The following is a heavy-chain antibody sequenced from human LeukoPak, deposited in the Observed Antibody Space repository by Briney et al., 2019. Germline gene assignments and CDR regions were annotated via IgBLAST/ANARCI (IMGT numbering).Heavy chain of an antibody. CDR2: IYYSGST. D-gene: IGHD6-19*01. Sequence: KPSQSLSLTFTVSGGSISSYSWSWIRQPPGKGLEWIGYIYYSGSTNYNPSLKSRVTISVDTSKNQFSLKLSSVTAADTAVYYCARMGDSGWYKGDDAFDIWGQGTMVTLSS. CDR1: GGSISSYS. J-gene: IGHJ3*02. V-gene: IGHV4-59*01. CDR3: ARMGDSGWYKGDDAFDI.